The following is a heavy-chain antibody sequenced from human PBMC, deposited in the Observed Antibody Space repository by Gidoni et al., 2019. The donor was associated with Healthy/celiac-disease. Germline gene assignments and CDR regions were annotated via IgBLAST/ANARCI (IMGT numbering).Heavy chain of an antibody. D-gene: IGHD3-3*01. CDR1: GCSLSSYY. V-gene: IGHV4-4*07. Sequence: QVPLPESGPGLVKPSANLSLTFPVPGCSLSSYYWSWIRQPAGKGLEWIGRIYTSGSTNYNPSLKSRVTMSVDTSKNQFSLKLSSVTAADTAVYYCARDYDFWSGYYTDYYYYMDVWGKGTTVTVSS. CDR3: ARDYDFWSGYYTDYYYYMDV. CDR2: IYTSGST. J-gene: IGHJ6*03.